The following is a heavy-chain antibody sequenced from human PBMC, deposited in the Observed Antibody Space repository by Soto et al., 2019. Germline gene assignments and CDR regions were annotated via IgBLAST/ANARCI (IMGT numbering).Heavy chain of an antibody. CDR2: IYYSGST. CDR1: GGSISSYY. V-gene: IGHV4-59*01. CDR3: ARDQGIAARNYYYGMDV. D-gene: IGHD6-6*01. J-gene: IGHJ6*02. Sequence: SETLSLTCTVSGGSISSYYWILIRQPPGKGLEWIGYIYYSGSTNYNPSLKSRVTISVDTSKNQFSLKLSSVTAADTAVYYCARDQGIAARNYYYGMDVWGQGTTVTVSS.